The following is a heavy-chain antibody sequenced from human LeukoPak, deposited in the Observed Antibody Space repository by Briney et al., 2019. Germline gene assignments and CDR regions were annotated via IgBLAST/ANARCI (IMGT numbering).Heavy chain of an antibody. V-gene: IGHV4-61*02. CDR2: IYTSGST. Sequence: SQTLSLTCTVSGGSISSGSYYWSWIRQPAGKGLEWIGRIYTSGSTNYNPSLKSRVTISVDTSKNQFSLKLSSVTAADTAVYYCARDRGPYSNYPVMIDPWGQGTLVTVSS. D-gene: IGHD4-11*01. CDR3: ARDRGPYSNYPVMIDP. CDR1: GGSISSGSYY. J-gene: IGHJ5*02.